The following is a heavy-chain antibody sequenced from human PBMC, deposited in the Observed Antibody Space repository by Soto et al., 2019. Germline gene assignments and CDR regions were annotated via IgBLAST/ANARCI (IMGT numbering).Heavy chain of an antibody. V-gene: IGHV1-69*12. J-gene: IGHJ6*02. D-gene: IGHD5-12*01. CDR3: ARDGGYKHYYYGMDV. Sequence: QVQLVQSGAAVKKPGSSVKVSCKASGGTFSSYAISWVRQAPGQGLEWMGGIIPIFGTANYAQKFQGRVTITADESTSTADMERGSLSAEDTAVYYCARDGGYKHYYYGMDVWGQGTTVTVSS. CDR1: GGTFSSYA. CDR2: IIPIFGTA.